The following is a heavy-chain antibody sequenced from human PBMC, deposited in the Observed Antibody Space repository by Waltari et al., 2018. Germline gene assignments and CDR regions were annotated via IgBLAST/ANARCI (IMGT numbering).Heavy chain of an antibody. CDR1: EFTFSTFW. J-gene: IGHJ4*02. D-gene: IGHD3-10*01. Sequence: EVQLVESGGGLVQPGGSLRLSCVVSEFTFSTFWMTWVRQVPGRGLEWVANINYNGNEKNYVDSVKGRFTISRDNARSSLYLQMNSLRVEDTAVYYCATYRWLGYWGQGALVTVSS. CDR3: ATYRWLGY. CDR2: INYNGNEK. V-gene: IGHV3-7*03.